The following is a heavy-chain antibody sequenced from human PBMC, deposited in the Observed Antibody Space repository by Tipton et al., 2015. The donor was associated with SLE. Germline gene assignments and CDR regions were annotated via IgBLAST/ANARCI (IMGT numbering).Heavy chain of an antibody. V-gene: IGHV4-34*09. J-gene: IGHJ4*02. CDR1: GGSFSGYY. CDR2: IYYSGST. Sequence: TLSLTCAVYGGSFSGYYWSWIRQPPGKGLEWIGYIYYSGSTYYNPSLKSRVTISVDTSKNQFSLKLSSVTAADTAVYYCASGIAAAGTFDYWGQGTLVTVSS. CDR3: ASGIAAAGTFDY. D-gene: IGHD6-13*01.